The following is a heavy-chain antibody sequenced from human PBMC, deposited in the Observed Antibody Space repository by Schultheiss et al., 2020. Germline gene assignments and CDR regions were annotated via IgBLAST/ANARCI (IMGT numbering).Heavy chain of an antibody. J-gene: IGHJ4*02. Sequence: SQPLSLTCTVSGGSISSSSYYWGWIRQPPGKGLEWIGSIYYSGSTYYNPSLKSRVTISVDTSKNQFSLKLSSVTAADTAVYYCARSTYSSSSYWGQGTLVTVAS. V-gene: IGHV4-39*01. CDR2: IYYSGST. CDR3: ARSTYSSSSY. CDR1: GGSISSSSYY. D-gene: IGHD6-13*01.